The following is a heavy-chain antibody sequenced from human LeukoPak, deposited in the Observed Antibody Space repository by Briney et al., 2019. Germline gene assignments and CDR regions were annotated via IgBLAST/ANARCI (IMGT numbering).Heavy chain of an antibody. Sequence: GGSLRLSCAASGFTFSSYEMNWVRQAPGKGMEWLSYISSSGNTIYYADSVKGRFTISRDNAKNSLYLQMNSLTAEDTAVYYCARDLVAVAHFDFWGQGTLVTVSS. CDR3: ARDLVAVAHFDF. V-gene: IGHV3-48*03. CDR2: ISSSGNTI. D-gene: IGHD6-19*01. J-gene: IGHJ4*02. CDR1: GFTFSSYE.